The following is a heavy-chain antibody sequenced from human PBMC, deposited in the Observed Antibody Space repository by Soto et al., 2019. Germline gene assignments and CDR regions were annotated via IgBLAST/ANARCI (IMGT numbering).Heavy chain of an antibody. CDR3: ARDGYTVTPNYYYGMDV. J-gene: IGHJ6*02. V-gene: IGHV4-59*01. CDR1: GGSISSYY. Sequence: QVQLQESGPGLVKPSETLSLTCTVSGGSISSYYWSWIRQPPGKGLEWIGYIYYSGSTNYNPSLKSRVTISVDTSKNQFSLKLSSVTAADTAVYSCARDGYTVTPNYYYGMDVWGQGTTVTVSS. CDR2: IYYSGST. D-gene: IGHD4-4*01.